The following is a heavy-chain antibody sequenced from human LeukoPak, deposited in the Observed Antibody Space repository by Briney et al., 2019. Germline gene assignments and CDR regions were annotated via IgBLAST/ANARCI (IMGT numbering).Heavy chain of an antibody. Sequence: SETLSLTCTVSGGSISSGDYYWSWIRQPPGKGLEWIGYIYYSGSTYYNPSLKSRVTISVDTSKNQFSLKLSSVTAADTAVYYCASQGAVVAAIKDYWGQGTLVTVSS. V-gene: IGHV4-30-4*01. CDR1: GGSISSGDYY. D-gene: IGHD2-15*01. CDR3: ASQGAVVAAIKDY. J-gene: IGHJ4*02. CDR2: IYYSGST.